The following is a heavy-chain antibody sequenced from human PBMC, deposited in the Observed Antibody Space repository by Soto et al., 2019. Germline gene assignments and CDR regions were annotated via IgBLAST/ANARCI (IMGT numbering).Heavy chain of an antibody. CDR2: IYSDGNK. V-gene: IGHV2-5*02. D-gene: IGHD4-17*01. CDR1: GFSLSSSGVA. CDR3: THSPSAYGDHAEYFLN. Sequence: QITLKESGPTLVKPTQTLTLTCTFSGFSLSSSGVAVGWVRQPPGKALEWVALIYSDGNKRYSPSLKTRLTITKDTSKNQVVLTMTTVDPVDTATYFCTHSPSAYGDHAEYFLNWGQGTLVIVS. J-gene: IGHJ1*01.